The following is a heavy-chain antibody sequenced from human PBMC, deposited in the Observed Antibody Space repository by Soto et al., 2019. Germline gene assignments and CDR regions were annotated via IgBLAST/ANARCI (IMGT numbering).Heavy chain of an antibody. J-gene: IGHJ3*02. D-gene: IGHD5-18*01. CDR1: GFTFSSYS. Sequence: GGSLRLSCAASGFTFSSYSMNWVRQAPGKGLEWVSSISSSSSYIYYADSVKGRFTISRDNAKNSLYLQMNSLRAEDTAVYYCARLQLWPYDDAFDIWGQGTMVTVSS. V-gene: IGHV3-21*01. CDR3: ARLQLWPYDDAFDI. CDR2: ISSSSSYI.